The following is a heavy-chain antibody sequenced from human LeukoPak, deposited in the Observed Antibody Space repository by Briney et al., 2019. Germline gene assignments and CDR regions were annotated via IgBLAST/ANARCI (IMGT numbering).Heavy chain of an antibody. Sequence: GESLKISCKGSGYIFTSYWIGWVRQMPGKGLEWIGIIFPGDSDTTYSPSLQGQVTISADKSINTAYLQWSSLRASDTAMYYCATSESQTKFDYWGQGTLVTVSS. J-gene: IGHJ4*02. D-gene: IGHD1/OR15-1a*01. CDR1: GYIFTSYW. CDR2: IFPGDSDT. V-gene: IGHV5-51*01. CDR3: ATSESQTKFDY.